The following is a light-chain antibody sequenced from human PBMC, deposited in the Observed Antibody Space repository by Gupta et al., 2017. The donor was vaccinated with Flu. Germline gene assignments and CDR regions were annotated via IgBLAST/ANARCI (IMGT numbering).Light chain of an antibody. CDR2: GAS. Sequence: EIVLTQSPGTLSLSPGERATLSCRASQSVSSSYLAWYQQKPGQAPRLLIYGASSRATGIPDRFSGSGSGTEFTLTISRLEPEDFAVYYCQRDGSSPLTFGGGTKVEIK. V-gene: IGKV3-20*01. CDR3: QRDGSSPLT. J-gene: IGKJ4*01. CDR1: QSVSSSY.